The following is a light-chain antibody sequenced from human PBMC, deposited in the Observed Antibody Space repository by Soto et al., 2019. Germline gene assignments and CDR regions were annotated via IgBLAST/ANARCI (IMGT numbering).Light chain of an antibody. CDR2: EVT. CDR3: GSCEGSSTFLIV. Sequence: QSALTQPASVSGSPGQSITISCTGTSSDIGNYNHVSWYQQHPGKAPKLMIYEVTQRPSDISHRFSGSKSGNTAFLTISGLQAEDEGDYYCGSCEGSSTFLIVFGGGTKLTVL. CDR1: SSDIGNYNH. V-gene: IGLV2-23*02. J-gene: IGLJ2*01.